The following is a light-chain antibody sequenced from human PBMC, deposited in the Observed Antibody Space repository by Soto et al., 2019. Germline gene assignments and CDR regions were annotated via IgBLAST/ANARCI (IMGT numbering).Light chain of an antibody. V-gene: IGKV3D-15*01. Sequence: EIVMTQSPGTLSVSTEEGATLSCRASQSVDRNLAWYQQKPGQAPRLLIYGASTRPTGIPDRFSGSGSGTEFSLTISSLQSEDFAVYACQQYGRAPITFGQGTRLEIK. J-gene: IGKJ5*01. CDR1: QSVDRN. CDR2: GAS. CDR3: QQYGRAPIT.